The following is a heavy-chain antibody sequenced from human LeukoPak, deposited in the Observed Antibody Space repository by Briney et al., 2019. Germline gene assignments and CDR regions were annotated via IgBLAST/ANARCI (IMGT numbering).Heavy chain of an antibody. V-gene: IGHV1-2*06. CDR3: ARGGTAMVRRAFDY. CDR1: GGTFSSYA. D-gene: IGHD5-18*01. Sequence: ASVKVSCKASGGTFSSYAISWVRQAPGQGLEWMGRINPNSGGTDYAQKFQGRVTMTRDTSISTAYMELGRLTSDDTAVYYCARGGTAMVRRAFDYWGQGTLVTVSS. CDR2: INPNSGGT. J-gene: IGHJ4*02.